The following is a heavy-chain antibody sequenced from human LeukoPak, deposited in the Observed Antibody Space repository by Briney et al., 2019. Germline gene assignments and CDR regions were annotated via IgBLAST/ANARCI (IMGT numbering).Heavy chain of an antibody. J-gene: IGHJ4*02. CDR2: IYYSGST. Sequence: PSETLSLTCTVSGGSISSGGYYWSWIRQHPGKGLEWIGYIYYSGSTYYNPSLKSRVTISVDTSKNQFSLKLSSVTAADTAVYYCARGRRYYYYSSGSLHFDYWGQGTLVTVSS. CDR1: GGSISSGGYY. CDR3: ARGRRYYYYSSGSLHFDY. V-gene: IGHV4-31*03. D-gene: IGHD3-22*01.